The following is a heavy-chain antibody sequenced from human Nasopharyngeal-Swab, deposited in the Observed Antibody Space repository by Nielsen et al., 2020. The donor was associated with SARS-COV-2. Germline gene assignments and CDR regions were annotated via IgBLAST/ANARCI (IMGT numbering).Heavy chain of an antibody. D-gene: IGHD3-3*01. CDR1: GDSIAYSTFY. J-gene: IGHJ6*02. CDR3: ARLNYDFGGLYGVDV. V-gene: IGHV4-39*01. CDR2: IYYTGST. Sequence: SETLSLTCTVSGDSIAYSTFYWGWIRQPPGKGPEWIGHIYYTGSTHYNPSLRSRVTTSVDTSKNQFSLELRSVTAADTGVYFCARLNYDFGGLYGVDVWGQGTTVTVSS.